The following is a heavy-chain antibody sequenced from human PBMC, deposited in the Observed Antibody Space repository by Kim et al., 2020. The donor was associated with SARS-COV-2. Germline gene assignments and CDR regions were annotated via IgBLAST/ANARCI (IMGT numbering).Heavy chain of an antibody. CDR3: AYTQGGDYVWGSYRYPPTHEGGFDY. CDR1: GYTFTSYG. J-gene: IGHJ4*02. V-gene: IGHV1-18*01. CDR2: ISAYNGNT. D-gene: IGHD3-16*02. Sequence: ASVKVSCKASGYTFTSYGISWVRQAPGQGLEWMGWISAYNGNTNYAQKLQGRVTMTTDTSTSTAYMELRSLRSDDTAVYYCAYTQGGDYVWGSYRYPPTHEGGFDYWGQGTLVTVSS.